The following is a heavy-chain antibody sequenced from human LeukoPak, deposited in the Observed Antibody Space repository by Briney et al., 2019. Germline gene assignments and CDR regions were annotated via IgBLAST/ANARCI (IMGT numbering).Heavy chain of an antibody. V-gene: IGHV3-23*01. CDR3: ARGQRAHVEWSSYMDV. D-gene: IGHD3-3*01. Sequence: GGSLRLSCAASGFTLSSYAMSWVRQAPGKGLECISGFSGSGGSTYYADSVKGRFTLSRDNSKNTLCLQMNSLRAEDTAVYYCARGQRAHVEWSSYMDVWGKGTTVTVSS. J-gene: IGHJ6*03. CDR2: FSGSGGST. CDR1: GFTLSSYA.